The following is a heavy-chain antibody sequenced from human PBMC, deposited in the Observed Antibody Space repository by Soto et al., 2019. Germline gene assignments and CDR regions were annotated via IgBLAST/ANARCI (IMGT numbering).Heavy chain of an antibody. CDR2: ISYSGST. CDR3: ARSRTGYSEIDY. J-gene: IGHJ4*02. Sequence: QVQLQESGPGLVKPSETLSLTCTVSGGSISSYYWSWIRQPPGKGLEWIGDISYSGSTNYTPSLKSRVTISVDTSNNHCLLKLSSVTAADTAVYYCARSRTGYSEIDYWGQGTLVTVSS. CDR1: GGSISSYY. V-gene: IGHV4-59*01. D-gene: IGHD3-9*01.